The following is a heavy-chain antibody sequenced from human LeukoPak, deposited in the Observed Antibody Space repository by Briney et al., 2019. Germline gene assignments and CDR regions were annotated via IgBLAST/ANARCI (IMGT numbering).Heavy chain of an antibody. CDR2: IYSGGGT. Sequence: PGGSLRLSCAASGFTVNSNYMSWVRQAPGKGLEWVSVIYSGGGTSYADSVKGRFTISRDNSKNTLYLQMNSLRAEDTAVYYCAKSEVLLWFGESVNPPELDPWGQGTLVTVSS. D-gene: IGHD3-10*01. V-gene: IGHV3-53*05. CDR1: GFTVNSNY. CDR3: AKSEVLLWFGESVNPPELDP. J-gene: IGHJ5*02.